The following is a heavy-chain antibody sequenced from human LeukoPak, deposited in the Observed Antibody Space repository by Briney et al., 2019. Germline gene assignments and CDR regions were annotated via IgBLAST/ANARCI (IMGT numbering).Heavy chain of an antibody. CDR3: ARPSVGGNSYYHSVMDV. CDR2: ISSSGSPI. J-gene: IGHJ6*01. Sequence: GGSLRLSCAASGFTFSDYYMSWIRQAPGKGLEWVSYISSSGSPIYYADSVKGRFTISRDDAKNSLYLQMNSLRAEDTAVYYCARPSVGGNSYYHSVMDVWGQGTTVTVSS. CDR1: GFTFSDYY. D-gene: IGHD4-23*01. V-gene: IGHV3-11*01.